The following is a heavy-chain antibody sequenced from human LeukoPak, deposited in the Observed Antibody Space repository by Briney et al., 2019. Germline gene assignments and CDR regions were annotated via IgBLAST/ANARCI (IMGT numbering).Heavy chain of an antibody. J-gene: IGHJ4*02. D-gene: IGHD2-15*01. CDR2: INSDGSST. CDR3: ARAWSAATPFDY. V-gene: IGHV3-74*01. Sequence: QAGGSLRLSCAASGFTFSSYWMHWVRQAPGKGLVWVSRINSDGSSTSYADSVKGRFTISRDNAKNTLYLQMNSLRAEDTVVYYCARAWSAATPFDYWGQGTLVTVSS. CDR1: GFTFSSYW.